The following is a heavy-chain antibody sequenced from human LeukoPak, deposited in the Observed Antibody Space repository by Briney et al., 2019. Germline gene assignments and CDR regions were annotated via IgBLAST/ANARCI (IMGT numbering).Heavy chain of an antibody. D-gene: IGHD1-1*01. CDR3: ARVVLTRRYNMYYYMDV. CDR2: IKQDGSEK. V-gene: IGHV3-7*01. CDR1: GFTFSSYW. Sequence: GGSLRLSCAASGFTFSSYWMSWVRQAPGKGLEWVANIKQDGSEKYYVDSVKGRFTISRDNAKNSLYLQMNSLRGENTAVYYGARVVLTRRYNMYYYMDVWGKGTTVTVSS. J-gene: IGHJ6*03.